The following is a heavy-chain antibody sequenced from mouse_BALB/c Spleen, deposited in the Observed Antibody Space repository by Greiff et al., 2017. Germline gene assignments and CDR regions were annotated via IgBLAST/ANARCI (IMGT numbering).Heavy chain of an antibody. J-gene: IGHJ3*01. Sequence: LQQPGSELVRPGASVKLSCKASGYTFTSYWMHWVKQRHGQGLEWIGNIYPGSGSTNYDEKFKSKGTLTVDTSSSTAYMHLSSLTSEDSAVYYCTSDYDYDRRGLGRFAYWGQGTLVTVSA. CDR3: TSDYDYDRRGLGRFAY. CDR2: IYPGSGST. V-gene: IGHV1S22*01. D-gene: IGHD2-4*01. CDR1: GYTFTSYW.